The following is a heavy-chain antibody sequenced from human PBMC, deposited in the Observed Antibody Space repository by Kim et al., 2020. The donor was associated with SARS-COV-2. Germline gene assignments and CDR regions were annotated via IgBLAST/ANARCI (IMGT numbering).Heavy chain of an antibody. V-gene: IGHV3-9*01. D-gene: IGHD3-10*01. J-gene: IGHJ4*02. CDR2: ISWNSGSI. CDR3: AKLGELSIDY. Sequence: GGSLRLSCAASGFTFDDYAMHWVRQAPGKGLEWVSGISWNSGSIGYADSVKGRFTISRDNAKNSLYLQMNSLRAEDTALYYCAKLGELSIDYWGQETLVTVSS. CDR1: GFTFDDYA.